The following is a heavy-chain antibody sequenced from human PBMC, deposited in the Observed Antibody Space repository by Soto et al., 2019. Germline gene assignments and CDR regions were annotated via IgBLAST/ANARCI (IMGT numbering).Heavy chain of an antibody. CDR3: ARVLTGSPGHY. CDR1: GFTFSSYG. Sequence: GGSLRLYCAASGFTFSSYGMHWVRQAPGKGLEWVAVIWYDGSNKYYADSVKGRFTISRDNSKNTLYLQMNSLRAEDTAVYYCARVLTGSPGHYWGQGTLVTVSS. D-gene: IGHD3-10*01. V-gene: IGHV3-33*01. CDR2: IWYDGSNK. J-gene: IGHJ4*02.